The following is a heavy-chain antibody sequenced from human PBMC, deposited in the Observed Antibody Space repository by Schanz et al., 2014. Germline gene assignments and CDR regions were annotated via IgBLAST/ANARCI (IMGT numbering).Heavy chain of an antibody. CDR1: GGTFSTYT. CDR3: ASSGAGYSSSWDFEY. V-gene: IGHV1-69*02. CDR2: IIPILGIA. J-gene: IGHJ4*02. D-gene: IGHD6-13*01. Sequence: QVQLVQSGAEVKKPGSSVKVSCKASGGTFSTYTISWVRQAPGQGLEWMGRIIPILGIANYAQKFQGRVTITADKSTFTAYMDVSSLRSEDTAVYCCASSGAGYSSSWDFEYWGQGTLVTVSS.